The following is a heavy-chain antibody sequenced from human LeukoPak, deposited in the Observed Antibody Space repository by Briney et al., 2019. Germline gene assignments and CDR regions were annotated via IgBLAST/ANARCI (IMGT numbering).Heavy chain of an antibody. J-gene: IGHJ5*01. CDR3: ARVAVAGPTGWFDS. Sequence: GGSLRLSCAASGFALRSYTVTWVRQAPGKGLEWVSSISSTSAYIYYAESVKGRFSISRDNVDNVVHLQMSSLTNEDTAVYYCARVAVAGPTGWFDSWGQGTLVTVSS. CDR1: GFALRSYT. D-gene: IGHD6-19*01. CDR2: ISSTSAYI. V-gene: IGHV3-21*01.